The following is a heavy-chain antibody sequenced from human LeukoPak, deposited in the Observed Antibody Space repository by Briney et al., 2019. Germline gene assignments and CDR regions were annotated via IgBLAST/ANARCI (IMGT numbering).Heavy chain of an antibody. D-gene: IGHD4-17*01. CDR1: VYTFTGYY. CDR3: ARGPYQRYGDYRYYYYMDV. CDR2: INPNSGGT. J-gene: IGHJ6*03. V-gene: IGHV1-2*02. Sequence: ASVTVSCKASVYTFTGYYMHWVRQAPGQGLAWMGWINPNSGGTNYAQKFQGRVTMTRDTSISTAYMELSRLRSDDTAVYYCARGPYQRYGDYRYYYYMDVWGKGTTVTVSS.